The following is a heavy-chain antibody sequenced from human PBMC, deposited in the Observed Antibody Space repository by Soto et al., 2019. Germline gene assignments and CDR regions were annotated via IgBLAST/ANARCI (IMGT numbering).Heavy chain of an antibody. CDR3: ARHDVGFDY. Sequence: PSGTLSLTCXVSGGSISISYWSWIRQPPGKGLEWIGYIYYSGSTNYNPSLKSRVTISVDTSKNQFSLRLSSVTAADTAVYYCARHDVGFDYWGQGTLVTVSS. V-gene: IGHV4-59*08. J-gene: IGHJ4*02. CDR1: GGSISISY. CDR2: IYYSGST. D-gene: IGHD2-15*01.